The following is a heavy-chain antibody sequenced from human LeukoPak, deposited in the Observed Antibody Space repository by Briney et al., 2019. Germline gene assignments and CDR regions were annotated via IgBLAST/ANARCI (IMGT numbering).Heavy chain of an antibody. D-gene: IGHD3-22*01. Sequence: GGSLRLSCAASGFTFSGYAMHWVRQAPGKGLEWVAVISYDGSNKYYADSVKGRFTISRDNSKNTLYLQMNSLRAEDTAVYYCARDLDSIGSFDYWGQGTLVTVSS. J-gene: IGHJ4*02. CDR2: ISYDGSNK. CDR1: GFTFSGYA. V-gene: IGHV3-30-3*01. CDR3: ARDLDSIGSFDY.